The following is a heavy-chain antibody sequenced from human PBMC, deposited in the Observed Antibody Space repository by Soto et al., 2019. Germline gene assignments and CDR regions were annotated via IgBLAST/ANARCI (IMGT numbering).Heavy chain of an antibody. CDR3: RSSTSCYDESCVDV. CDR2: LYHIGST. D-gene: IGHD2-2*01. CDR1: GYSISSGTS. J-gene: IGHJ6*02. Sequence: PXETLALTCAVAGYSISSGTSRDWIRQPPGRGLEWIGSLYHIGSTHYNTSLKSRVTISVDTSKNHFSLELSSVTAADTAIYYCRSSTSCYDESCVDVWGQGTMVTVSS. V-gene: IGHV4-38-2*01.